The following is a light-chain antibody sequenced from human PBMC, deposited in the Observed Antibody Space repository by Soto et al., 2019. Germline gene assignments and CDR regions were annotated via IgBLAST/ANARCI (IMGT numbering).Light chain of an antibody. CDR1: QGISSY. J-gene: IGKJ1*01. CDR2: AAS. V-gene: IGKV1-8*01. Sequence: AIRMTQSPSSFSASTGDRVTITCRASQGISSYLAWYQQKPGKAPKLLIYAASTLQSGVPSSFSGSGSGTDFTLTISCLHCEDFATYYCQQYYSYPWTFGQGTKVELK. CDR3: QQYYSYPWT.